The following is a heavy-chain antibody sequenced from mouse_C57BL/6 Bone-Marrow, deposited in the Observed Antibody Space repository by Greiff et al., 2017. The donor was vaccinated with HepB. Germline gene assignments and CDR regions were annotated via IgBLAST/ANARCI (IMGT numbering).Heavy chain of an antibody. J-gene: IGHJ3*01. V-gene: IGHV1-4*01. CDR1: GYTFTSYT. D-gene: IGHD3-1*01. CDR2: INPSSGYT. CDR3: ARSGFGAFAY. Sequence: QVQLQQSGAELARPGAPVKMSCKASGYTFTSYTLHWVNQRPGQGLEWIGYINPSSGYTKYNQKFKDKATLTADKSSSTAYMQLSSLTSEDSAVYYCARSGFGAFAYWGQGTLVTVSA.